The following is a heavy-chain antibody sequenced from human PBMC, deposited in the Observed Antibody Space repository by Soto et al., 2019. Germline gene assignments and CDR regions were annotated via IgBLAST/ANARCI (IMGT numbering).Heavy chain of an antibody. Sequence: GGSLRRSCAASGFNLSAQDMHWVRQVNGKGLEWVSALGVAGTTFESASGKGRFTISRENAKNSMYLQMKSLRAGDTAVYFCARGADFWSGSRYYHYAYASNVWGHGTKVIVSS. CDR1: GFNLSAQD. J-gene: IGHJ6*02. D-gene: IGHD3-3*01. CDR2: LGVAGTT. CDR3: ARGADFWSGSRYYHYAYASNV. V-gene: IGHV3-13*01.